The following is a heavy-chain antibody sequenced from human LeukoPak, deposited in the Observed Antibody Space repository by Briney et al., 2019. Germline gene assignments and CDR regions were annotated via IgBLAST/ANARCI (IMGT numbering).Heavy chain of an antibody. V-gene: IGHV3-21*01. CDR2: ISSSSSYI. J-gene: IGHJ4*02. CDR1: GFTFSSYS. CDR3: AKDQCSSTSCYIGY. Sequence: GGSLRLSCAASGFTFSSYSMNWVRQAPGKGLEWVSSISSSSSYIYYADSVKGRFTISRDNSKNTLYLQMNSLRAEDTAVYYCAKDQCSSTSCYIGYWGQGTLVTVSS. D-gene: IGHD2-2*02.